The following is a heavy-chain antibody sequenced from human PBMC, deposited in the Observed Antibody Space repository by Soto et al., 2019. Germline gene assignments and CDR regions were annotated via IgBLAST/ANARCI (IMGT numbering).Heavy chain of an antibody. Sequence: QLQLQESGPGLVKPPETLSLTCTVSGGSISRGHSYWGWVRQPPGKGLEWIGTISHSGKNYYNPSLKGRVTIAADPSKNRLSLRLTSVTAAETAVYFCARLGSSGWYQGSYFDYWGQGTLVTVSS. V-gene: IGHV4-39*01. CDR1: GGSISRGHSY. J-gene: IGHJ4*02. CDR3: ARLGSSGWYQGSYFDY. CDR2: ISHSGKN. D-gene: IGHD6-19*01.